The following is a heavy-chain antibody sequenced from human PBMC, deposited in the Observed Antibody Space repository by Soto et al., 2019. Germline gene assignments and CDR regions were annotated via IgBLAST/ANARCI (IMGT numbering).Heavy chain of an antibody. CDR2: VNPKSGNT. V-gene: IGHV1-8*01. CDR1: GYSFSTYD. CDR3: ARPYCDSTSCYTDWFDP. Sequence: QVQLVPSGAEVKKPGASVKVSCKASGYSFSTYDINWVRQAAGQGLEWLGWVNPKSGNTDYAQRSRGRVTMTSNTSISTAYMELSALTPEDTAVYYCARPYCDSTSCYTDWFDPWGQGTLVTVSS. J-gene: IGHJ5*02. D-gene: IGHD2-2*02.